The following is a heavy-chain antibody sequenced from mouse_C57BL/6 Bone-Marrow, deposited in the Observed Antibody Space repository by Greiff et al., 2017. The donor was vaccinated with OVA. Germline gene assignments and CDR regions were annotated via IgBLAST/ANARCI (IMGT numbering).Heavy chain of an antibody. Sequence: VQLQQSGAELVRPGASVKLSCTASGFNIKDDYMHWVKQRPEQGLEWIGRIDPGNGDTEYASKVQGKATITADTSSNTAYRRLSILTSEVTAVYYCTPYGNYEAYWGQGTLVTVSA. V-gene: IGHV14-4*01. CDR2: IDPGNGDT. D-gene: IGHD2-1*01. CDR3: TPYGNYEAY. CDR1: GFNIKDDY. J-gene: IGHJ3*01.